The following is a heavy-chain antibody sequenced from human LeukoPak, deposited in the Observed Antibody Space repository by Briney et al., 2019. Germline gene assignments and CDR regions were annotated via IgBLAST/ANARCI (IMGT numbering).Heavy chain of an antibody. CDR2: IYYSGST. CDR1: GGSISSYY. J-gene: IGHJ6*03. D-gene: IGHD6-13*01. V-gene: IGHV4-59*01. CDR3: ARERAARAPMDV. Sequence: SETLSLTCTVSGGSISSYYWSWIRQPPGKGLEWIGYIYYSGSTNYNPSLKSRVTISVDTSKNQFSLKLSSVTAADTAVYYCARERAARAPMDVWGKGTTVTVSS.